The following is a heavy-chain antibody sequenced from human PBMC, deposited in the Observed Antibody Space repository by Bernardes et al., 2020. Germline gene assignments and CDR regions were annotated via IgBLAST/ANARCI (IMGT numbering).Heavy chain of an antibody. CDR2: ISSSSSTI. Sequence: GGSLRLSCAASGFTFSSYSMNWVRQAPGKGLEWVSYISSSSSTIYYADSVKGRFTISRDNAKNSLYLQMNSLRAEDTAVYYCARDSYDFWSGYSPYHYYYYYMDVWGKGTTVTVSS. V-gene: IGHV3-48*01. J-gene: IGHJ6*03. CDR3: ARDSYDFWSGYSPYHYYYYYMDV. D-gene: IGHD3-3*01. CDR1: GFTFSSYS.